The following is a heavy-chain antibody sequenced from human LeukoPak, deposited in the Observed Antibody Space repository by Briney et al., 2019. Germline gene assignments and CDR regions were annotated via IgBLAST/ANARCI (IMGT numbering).Heavy chain of an antibody. CDR3: AGTRRRNWFDP. V-gene: IGHV4-59*08. CDR2: IYYSGST. CDR1: GGSISSYY. J-gene: IGHJ5*02. Sequence: PSETLSLTCTVSGGSISSYYWSWIRQPPGKGLEWIGYIYYSGSTNYNPSLKSRVTISVDTSKNQFSLKLSSVTAADTAVYYCAGTRRRNWFDPWGQGTLVTVSS.